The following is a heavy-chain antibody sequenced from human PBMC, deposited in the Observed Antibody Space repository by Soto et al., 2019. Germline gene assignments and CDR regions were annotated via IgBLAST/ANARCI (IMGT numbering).Heavy chain of an antibody. D-gene: IGHD2-21*02. CDR1: GYTFTSYD. Sequence: QVQLVQSGAEVKKPGASVKVSCKASGYTFTSYDINWVRQATGQGLEWMGWMNPNSGNTGYAQKFQGRVTMTRNNSISTAYMELSSLRSEDTAVYYCARYCGGDCYPRSAFDIWGQGTMVTVSS. J-gene: IGHJ3*02. CDR2: MNPNSGNT. V-gene: IGHV1-8*01. CDR3: ARYCGGDCYPRSAFDI.